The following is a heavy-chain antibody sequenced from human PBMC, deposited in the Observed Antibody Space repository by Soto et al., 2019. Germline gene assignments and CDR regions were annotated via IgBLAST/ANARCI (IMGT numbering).Heavy chain of an antibody. CDR1: GFTFSSYS. D-gene: IGHD2-8*01. J-gene: IGHJ6*02. V-gene: IGHV3-48*01. Sequence: PGGSLRLSCAASGFTFSSYSMNWVRQAPGKGLERVSYISSSSDSIYYADSVKGRFTISRDNSKSTLYLQINSLRAEDTAVYYCAKTRGAMIYAISVYGMDVWGQGTTVTVSS. CDR2: ISSSSDSI. CDR3: AKTRGAMIYAISVYGMDV.